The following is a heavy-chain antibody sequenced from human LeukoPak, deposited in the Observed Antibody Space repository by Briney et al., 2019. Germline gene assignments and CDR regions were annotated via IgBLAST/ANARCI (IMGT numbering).Heavy chain of an antibody. J-gene: IGHJ4*02. CDR2: ISYDGSNK. CDR1: GFTFSSYA. CDR3: ADLGYSYGYEDY. D-gene: IGHD5-18*01. Sequence: GGSLRLSCAASGFTFSSYAMHWVRQAPGKGLKWVAVISYDGSNKYYADSVKGRFTISRDNSKNTLYLQMNSLRAEDTAVYYCADLGYSYGYEDYWGQGTLVTVSS. V-gene: IGHV3-30-3*01.